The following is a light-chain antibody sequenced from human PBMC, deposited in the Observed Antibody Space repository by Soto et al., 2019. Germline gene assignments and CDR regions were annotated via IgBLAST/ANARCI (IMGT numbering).Light chain of an antibody. CDR3: LQYGGLPLT. CDR2: IAS. CDR1: QSVHNNY. Sequence: EIVLTQSPGTLSLSPGERATLSCRASQSVHNNYLAWYQQRLGQPPRLVISIASNRATGISDRFSGSGSGTDFILTISRLEPEDSAVYYCLQYGGLPLTFGGGTKVDI. V-gene: IGKV3-20*01. J-gene: IGKJ4*01.